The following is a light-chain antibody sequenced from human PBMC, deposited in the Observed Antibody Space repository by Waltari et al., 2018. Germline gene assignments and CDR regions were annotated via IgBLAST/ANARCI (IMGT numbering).Light chain of an antibody. Sequence: QSALTQPASVSGSPGQSITISCTGTSGDVGSYNLVSWYQQHPGKAPKFMVYEVSKRPSGVSNRFSASKSGNTASLTISGLQAEDEADYYCCSYAGSGTVVFGGGTKLTVL. CDR1: SGDVGSYNL. CDR2: EVS. V-gene: IGLV2-23*02. CDR3: CSYAGSGTVV. J-gene: IGLJ2*01.